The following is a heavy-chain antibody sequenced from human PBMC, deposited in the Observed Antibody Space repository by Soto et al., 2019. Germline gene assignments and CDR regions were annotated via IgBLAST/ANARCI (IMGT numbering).Heavy chain of an antibody. CDR2: INHSGST. CDR3: ARGYVDINYYYYMDV. J-gene: IGHJ6*03. V-gene: IGHV4-34*01. Sequence: SETLSLTCAVYGGSFSGYYWSWIRQPPWKGLEWIGEINHSGSTNYNPSLKSRVTISVDTSKNQFSLKLSSVTAADTAVYYCARGYVDINYYYYMDVWGKGTTVTVSS. CDR1: GGSFSGYY. D-gene: IGHD2-2*03.